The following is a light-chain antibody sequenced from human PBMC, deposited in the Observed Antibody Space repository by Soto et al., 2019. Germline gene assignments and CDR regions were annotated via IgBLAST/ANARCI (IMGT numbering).Light chain of an antibody. J-gene: IGKJ5*01. CDR1: QSFRGL. Sequence: EVVWTQSPVTLSLSPGERATLSCRASQSFRGLLAWYQQKPGQAPRLLIYDAYNRATGIPPRFSGSGSGTDFTLTISSLDPEDSAVYYCQQRHMWTITFGQGTRLEIK. CDR3: QQRHMWTIT. CDR2: DAY. V-gene: IGKV3-11*01.